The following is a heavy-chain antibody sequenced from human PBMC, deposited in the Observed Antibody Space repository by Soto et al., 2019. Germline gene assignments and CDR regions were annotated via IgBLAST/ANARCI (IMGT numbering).Heavy chain of an antibody. CDR3: ARDPVAGDYYYGMDV. CDR2: ISSSGSTI. J-gene: IGHJ6*02. Sequence: GESLKISCAASGFTFSDYYMSWIRQAPGKGLEWVSYISSSGSTIYYADSVKGRFTISRDNAKNSLYLQMNSLRAEDTAVYYCARDPVAGDYYYGMDVWGQGTTVTVSS. CDR1: GFTFSDYY. D-gene: IGHD2-15*01. V-gene: IGHV3-11*01.